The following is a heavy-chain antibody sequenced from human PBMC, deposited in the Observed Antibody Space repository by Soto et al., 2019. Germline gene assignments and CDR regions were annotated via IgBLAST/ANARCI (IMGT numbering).Heavy chain of an antibody. CDR2: VSIGGST. J-gene: IGHJ4*02. V-gene: IGHV3-23*01. D-gene: IGHD2-8*02. Sequence: LRLSCAASGFTFSSYAMGWVRQGPGKGLEWVAVVSIGGSTHYADSVRGRFTISRDNSKNTLSLQMNSLTAEDTAVYFCAKRRCAGGHFDYWGQGALVTVSS. CDR1: GFTFSSYA. CDR3: AKRRCAGGHFDY.